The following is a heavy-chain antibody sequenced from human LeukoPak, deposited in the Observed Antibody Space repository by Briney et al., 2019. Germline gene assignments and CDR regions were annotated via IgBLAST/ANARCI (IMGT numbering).Heavy chain of an antibody. CDR2: IKPNETRN. V-gene: IGHV3-7*01. CDR1: GFAFXSYW. Sequence: LSXAGAGFAFXSYWMRWVRQAPGKGLDWLAIIKPNETRNNYFNSVKPRFPISRDNAKNSLYLQIKRLRLEDTAVYYCSSQPTLLPLTSGGQGTLVPFS. J-gene: IGHJ4*02. D-gene: IGHD2-15*01. CDR3: SSQPTLLPLTS.